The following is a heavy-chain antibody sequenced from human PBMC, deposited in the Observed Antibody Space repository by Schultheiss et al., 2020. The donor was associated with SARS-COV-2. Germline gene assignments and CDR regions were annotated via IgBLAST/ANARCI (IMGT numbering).Heavy chain of an antibody. Sequence: SETLSLTCTVSGGSISSGGYYWSWIRQHPGKGLEWIGYIYYSGSTYYNPSLKSRVTISVDTSKNQFSLKLSSVTAADTAVYYCARSPYSSSWLDVWGQGTTVTVSS. CDR3: ARSPYSSSWLDV. J-gene: IGHJ6*02. V-gene: IGHV4-31*03. CDR2: IYYSGST. CDR1: GGSISSGGYY. D-gene: IGHD6-13*01.